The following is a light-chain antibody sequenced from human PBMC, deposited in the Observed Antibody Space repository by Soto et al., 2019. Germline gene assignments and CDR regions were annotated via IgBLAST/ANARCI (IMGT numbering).Light chain of an antibody. V-gene: IGKV1-5*01. J-gene: IGKJ1*01. Sequence: DIQMTQSPSTLSASVGDRVTITCRASQSISNWVAWYQQKPGKAPKLLISDASDLERGVPSRFSGTGSGTEFTLTISSLQPDDFATYYCQQYDSYSWTFGQGTKVEIK. CDR1: QSISNW. CDR3: QQYDSYSWT. CDR2: DAS.